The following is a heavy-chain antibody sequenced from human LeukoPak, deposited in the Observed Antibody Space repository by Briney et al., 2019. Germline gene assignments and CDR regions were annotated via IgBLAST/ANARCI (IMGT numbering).Heavy chain of an antibody. CDR3: TRGVSSSWYTVFDY. Sequence: GGSLRLSCTASGFTFGDYAMSWFRQAPGKGLEWVGFIRSKAYGGTTEYAASVKGRFTISRDDSKSIAYLQMNSLKTEDTAVYYCTRGVSSSWYTVFDYWGQGTLVTVSS. D-gene: IGHD6-13*01. J-gene: IGHJ4*02. CDR2: IRSKAYGGTT. V-gene: IGHV3-49*03. CDR1: GFTFGDYA.